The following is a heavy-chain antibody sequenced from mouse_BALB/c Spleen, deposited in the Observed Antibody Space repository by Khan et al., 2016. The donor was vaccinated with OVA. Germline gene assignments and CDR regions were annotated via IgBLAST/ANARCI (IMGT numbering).Heavy chain of an antibody. D-gene: IGHD1-1*01. V-gene: IGHV3-2*02. CDR2: ISYSGNT. CDR3: ARIYGGDFDY. CDR1: SYSITTDYA. Sequence: EVQLQESGPGLVKPSQSLSLTCTVTSYSITTDYAWNWIRQFPGSKLEWMGHISYSGNTKYNQSLKSRISITRDTSKNQFFLQLKSVTTEDTARYYCARIYGGDFDYWGHGTTLTVSS. J-gene: IGHJ2*01.